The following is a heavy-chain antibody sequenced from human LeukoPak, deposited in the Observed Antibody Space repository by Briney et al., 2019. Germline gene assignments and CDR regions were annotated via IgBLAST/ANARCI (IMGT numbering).Heavy chain of an antibody. J-gene: IGHJ4*02. Sequence: AGGSLRLSCAASGFTFSNAWMNWVRQAPGKGLEWVGRIKSKTDGGTTDHAAPVKGRFTISRDDSKNTLYLQMNSLKTEDTAVYYCTTKPDSSGENYFDYWGQGTLVTVSS. V-gene: IGHV3-15*07. CDR2: IKSKTDGGTT. CDR1: GFTFSNAW. D-gene: IGHD3-22*01. CDR3: TTKPDSSGENYFDY.